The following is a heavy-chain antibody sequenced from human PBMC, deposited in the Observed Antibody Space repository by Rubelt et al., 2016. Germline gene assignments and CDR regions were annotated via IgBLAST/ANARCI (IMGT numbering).Heavy chain of an antibody. J-gene: IGHJ4*02. CDR2: ITHTGST. D-gene: IGHD6-19*01. CDR1: GGSFSGYY. V-gene: IGHV4-34*01. CDR3: ARRRIMGSVWTFDY. Sequence: QVQLQQWGAGLLKPSETLSLSCAVYGGSFSGYYWTWIRQPPGKGLEWFGEITHTGSTNYNPTLKRRVTLPVDTSTNQFSLRLSAVTAAVVAVDYGARRRIMGSVWTFDYWGQGTLVTVSS.